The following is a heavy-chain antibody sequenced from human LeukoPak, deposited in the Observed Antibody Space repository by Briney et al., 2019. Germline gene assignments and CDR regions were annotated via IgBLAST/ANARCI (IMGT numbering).Heavy chain of an antibody. CDR2: IYSGGTT. CDR3: ARDLGVAATQAAVLDY. V-gene: IGHV3-66*01. Sequence: GGSLRLSCAASGFTINNKFMTWVRQAPGKGLEWVSVIYSGGTTYYADSVKGRFTISRDNSKNTVYLQINSLRAEDTAVYYCARDLGVAATQAAVLDYWGQGTLVTVSS. D-gene: IGHD2-15*01. J-gene: IGHJ4*02. CDR1: GFTINNKF.